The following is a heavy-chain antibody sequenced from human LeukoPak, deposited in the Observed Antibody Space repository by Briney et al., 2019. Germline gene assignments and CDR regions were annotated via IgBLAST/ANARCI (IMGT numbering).Heavy chain of an antibody. CDR3: ARDGSIAAAGTYYYYYYYMDV. J-gene: IGHJ6*03. D-gene: IGHD6-13*01. V-gene: IGHV3-7*01. CDR1: GFTFSSYW. CDR2: IKQDGSEK. Sequence: GGSLRLSCAASGFTFSSYWMSWVRQAPGKGLEWVANIKQDGSEKYYVDSVKGRFTISRDNAKNSLYLQMNSLRAEDTAVYYRARDGSIAAAGTYYYYYYYMDVWGKGTTVTVSS.